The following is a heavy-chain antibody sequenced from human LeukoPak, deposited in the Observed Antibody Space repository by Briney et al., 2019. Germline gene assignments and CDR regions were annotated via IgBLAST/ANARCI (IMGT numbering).Heavy chain of an antibody. CDR2: ISSNGGTT. CDR3: ARSRYGSGNY. Sequence: PGGSLRLSCAASGFTFSRYAMNWVRQAPGKGLEWVSGISSNGGTTSYADSVKGRFTISRDNAKNSLYLQMNSLRAEDTAVYYCARSRYGSGNYWGQGTLVTVSS. V-gene: IGHV3-48*04. CDR1: GFTFSRYA. J-gene: IGHJ4*02. D-gene: IGHD3-10*01.